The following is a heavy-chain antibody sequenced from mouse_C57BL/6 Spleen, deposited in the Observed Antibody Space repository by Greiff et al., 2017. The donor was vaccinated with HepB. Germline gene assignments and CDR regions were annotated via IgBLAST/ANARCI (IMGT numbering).Heavy chain of an antibody. Sequence: VQLQQSGPELVKPGASVKISCKASGYAFSSSWMNWVKQRPGKGLEWIGRIYPGDGDTNYNGKFKGKATLTADKSSSTAYMQLSSLTSEDSAVYFCARSRDYYGSDGYFDVWGTGTTVTVSS. CDR2: IYPGDGDT. V-gene: IGHV1-82*01. CDR3: ARSRDYYGSDGYFDV. D-gene: IGHD1-1*01. J-gene: IGHJ1*03. CDR1: GYAFSSSW.